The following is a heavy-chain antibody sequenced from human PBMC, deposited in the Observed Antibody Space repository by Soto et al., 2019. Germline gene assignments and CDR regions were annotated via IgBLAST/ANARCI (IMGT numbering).Heavy chain of an antibody. Sequence: EVQLVESGGGLVQPGGSLRLSCAASGFTVSTNYMSWVRQVPGKGLEWVSVIYDGRSTYYADSVKGRFTISIDNSKNTLHLQMNILRVEDTAVYYCARDRWRGKYHYDYWGQGTLVTVSS. V-gene: IGHV3-66*01. CDR2: IYDGRST. D-gene: IGHD2-2*01. CDR3: ARDRWRGKYHYDY. CDR1: GFTVSTNY. J-gene: IGHJ4*02.